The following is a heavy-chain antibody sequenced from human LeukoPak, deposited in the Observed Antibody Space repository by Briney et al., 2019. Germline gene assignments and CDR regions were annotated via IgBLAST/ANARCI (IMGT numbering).Heavy chain of an antibody. V-gene: IGHV4-59*01. J-gene: IGHJ5*02. CDR1: GGSISSYY. CDR3: ARLFGPGTSHWRWFDP. D-gene: IGHD2-2*01. Sequence: SETLSLTCTVSGGSISSYYWSWIRQPPGKGLEWIGYIYYSGSTNYDPSLKSRVTISVDTSKNQFSLKLSSVTAADTAVYYCARLFGPGTSHWRWFDPWGQGTLVTVSS. CDR2: IYYSGST.